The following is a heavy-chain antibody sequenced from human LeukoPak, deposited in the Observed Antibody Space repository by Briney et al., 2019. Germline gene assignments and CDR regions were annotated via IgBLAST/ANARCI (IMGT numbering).Heavy chain of an antibody. Sequence: PGGSLRLSCAASGFTFNNYAMSWVRQAPGKGLEWVSTISGSGDSTYYADSVKGRLTISRDNAKNTLFLQMNSLRAEDTAVYYCARALYDFWSGYYIANYMDVWGKGTPVTISS. D-gene: IGHD3-3*01. CDR2: ISGSGDST. CDR1: GFTFNNYA. V-gene: IGHV3-23*01. J-gene: IGHJ6*03. CDR3: ARALYDFWSGYYIANYMDV.